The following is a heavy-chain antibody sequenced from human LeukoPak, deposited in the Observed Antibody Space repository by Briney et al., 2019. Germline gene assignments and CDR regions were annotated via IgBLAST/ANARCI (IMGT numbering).Heavy chain of an antibody. D-gene: IGHD2-2*01. V-gene: IGHV1-18*01. CDR2: SSAYNGNT. CDR3: ARVVPAARIPDY. Sequence: GASVRVSCKASGYTFTSYGISWVRQAPGQGLEWMGWSSAYNGNTNYAQKLQGRVTMTTDTSTSTAYMELRSLRSDDTAVYYCARVVPAARIPDYWGQGTLVTVSS. CDR1: GYTFTSYG. J-gene: IGHJ4*02.